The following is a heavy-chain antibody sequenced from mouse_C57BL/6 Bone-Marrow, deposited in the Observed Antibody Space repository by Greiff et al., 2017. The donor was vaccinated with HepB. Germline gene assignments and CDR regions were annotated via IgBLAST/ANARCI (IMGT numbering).Heavy chain of an antibody. CDR2: ISYSGST. D-gene: IGHD1-1*01. V-gene: IGHV3-1*01. CDR1: GYSITSGYD. Sequence: EVKLMESGPGMVKPSQSLSLTCTVTGYSITSGYDWHWIRHFPGNKLEWMGYISYSGSTNYNPSLKSRISITHDTSKNHFFLKLNSVTTEDTATYYCARANYGSWGFAYWGQGTLVTVSA. J-gene: IGHJ3*01. CDR3: ARANYGSWGFAY.